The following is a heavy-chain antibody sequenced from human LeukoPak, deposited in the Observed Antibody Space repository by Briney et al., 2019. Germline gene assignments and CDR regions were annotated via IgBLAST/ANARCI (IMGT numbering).Heavy chain of an antibody. D-gene: IGHD3-9*01. Sequence: GESLKISCQTSGYSFTSYWVGWVRQMPGKGLEWMGIIYPGDSYTAYSPSFQGQVTISADKSINTAYVQWSSLKASDTAMSYCARTADISTGFGSDHWGRGTLVTVSS. J-gene: IGHJ4*02. CDR2: IYPGDSYT. CDR1: GYSFTSYW. CDR3: ARTADISTGFGSDH. V-gene: IGHV5-51*01.